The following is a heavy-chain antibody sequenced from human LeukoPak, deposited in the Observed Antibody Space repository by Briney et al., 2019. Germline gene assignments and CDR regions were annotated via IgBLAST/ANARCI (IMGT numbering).Heavy chain of an antibody. CDR3: ARVSLIALGSFDY. Sequence: GGSLRLSCAASGFTFSSYSMNWVRQAPGKGLEWVSSISSSSSYIYYADSVKGRFTISRDDAKNSLYLQMNSLRAEDTAVYYCARVSLIALGSFDYWGQGTLVTVSS. J-gene: IGHJ4*02. CDR2: ISSSSSYI. V-gene: IGHV3-21*01. CDR1: GFTFSSYS. D-gene: IGHD3-16*02.